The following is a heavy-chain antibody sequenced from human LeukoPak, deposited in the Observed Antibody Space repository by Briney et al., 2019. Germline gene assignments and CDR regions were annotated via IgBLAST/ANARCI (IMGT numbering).Heavy chain of an antibody. D-gene: IGHD2-2*01. CDR2: INHSGST. V-gene: IGHV4-34*01. CDR3: ARHSRRGVVVPAEADDP. Sequence: PSETLSLTCAVYGGSFSGYYWSWIRQPPGKGLEWIGEINHSGSTNYNPSLKSRVTISVDTSKNQFSLKLSSVTAADTAVYYCARHSRRGVVVPAEADDPWGQGTLVTVSS. J-gene: IGHJ5*02. CDR1: GGSFSGYY.